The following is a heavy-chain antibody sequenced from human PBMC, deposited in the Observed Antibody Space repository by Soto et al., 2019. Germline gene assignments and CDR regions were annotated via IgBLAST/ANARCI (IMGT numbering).Heavy chain of an antibody. CDR1: GFTFSSNW. CDR3: ATVGTGSYNWFDP. D-gene: IGHD3-10*01. J-gene: IGHJ5*02. V-gene: IGHV3-74*01. Sequence: EVQLVESGGGLVQPGGSLRLSCAASGFTFSSNWMHWVRQAPGKGLVWVARINSDGTTTTYAQPVKGRFTISRDNAKKTVYLQMNSLRVEDTAVYYCATVGTGSYNWFDPWCRGTLVTVSS. CDR2: INSDGTTT.